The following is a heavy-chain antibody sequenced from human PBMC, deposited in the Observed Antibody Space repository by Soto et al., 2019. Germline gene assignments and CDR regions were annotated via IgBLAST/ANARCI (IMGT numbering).Heavy chain of an antibody. J-gene: IGHJ5*02. CDR1: DNSFTDYV. CDR2: ISAYNGNT. Sequence: ASVKVSCRASDNSFTDYVISGVRQALGQGLEWMGWISAYNGNTDYEQELQDRVTMTTDTSTSTAYMELRSLRAEDTAVYYCAKEVFDDSSGYYGPWGQGTLVTVSS. CDR3: AKEVFDDSSGYYGP. V-gene: IGHV1-18*01. D-gene: IGHD3-22*01.